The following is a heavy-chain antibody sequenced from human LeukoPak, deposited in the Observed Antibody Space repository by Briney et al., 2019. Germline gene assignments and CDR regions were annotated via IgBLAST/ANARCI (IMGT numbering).Heavy chain of an antibody. V-gene: IGHV1-69*01. Sequence: AASVKVSCKASGGSFTLTSHAISWVRQAPGQGLEWMGGLIPIYGSANYAQKFQGRVTITSDESTRTVYMELSSLRPEDSAVYYCAGFFYDNSGDAFDIWGQGTMVTVSS. D-gene: IGHD3-22*01. CDR3: AGFFYDNSGDAFDI. CDR1: GGSFTLTSHA. J-gene: IGHJ3*02. CDR2: LIPIYGSA.